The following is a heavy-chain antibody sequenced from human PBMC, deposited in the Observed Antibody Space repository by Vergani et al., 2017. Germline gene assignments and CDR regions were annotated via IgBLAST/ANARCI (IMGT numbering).Heavy chain of an antibody. D-gene: IGHD3-9*01. J-gene: IGHJ4*02. CDR3: AHSDYDILTGYHYFDY. CDR2: IYWDDDK. V-gene: IGHV2-5*02. CDR1: GFSLSTSGVG. Sequence: QITLKESGPTLVKPTQTLTLTCTFSGFSLSTSGVGVGWLRQPPGKARGWLARIYWDDDKRYSPSLKSRLTITKDTSKTQVVLTMTNMDPVDTATYYCAHSDYDILTGYHYFDYWGQGTLVTVSS.